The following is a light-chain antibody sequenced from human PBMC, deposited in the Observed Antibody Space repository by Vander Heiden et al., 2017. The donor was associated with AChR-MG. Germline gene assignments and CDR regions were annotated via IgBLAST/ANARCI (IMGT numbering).Light chain of an antibody. CDR1: NIGRKT. J-gene: IGLJ2*01. CDR2: DNR. V-gene: IGLV3-21*02. CDR3: QVWDSDSDHVV. Sequence: SLSAAPGPTRRITCGGNNIGRKTVHWYQQRPGQAPVLVVYDNRDRPSGIPERFSGSNSGNTATLTISRVEAGDEADYYCQVWDSDSDHVVFGGGTRLTVL.